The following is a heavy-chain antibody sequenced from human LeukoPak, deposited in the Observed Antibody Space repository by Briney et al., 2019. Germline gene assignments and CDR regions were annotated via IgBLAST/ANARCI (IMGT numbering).Heavy chain of an antibody. D-gene: IGHD1-26*01. CDR3: AKLREWELPDLFDY. CDR2: ISFDGTDA. CDR1: GFTFSSYA. J-gene: IGHJ4*02. V-gene: IGHV3-30*04. Sequence: GGSLRLSCAASGFTFSSYAIHWVRQAPGKGLEWVAVISFDGTDAFYADSVKGRFTISRDNSKNTLYLQMNSLRAEDTAVYYCAKLREWELPDLFDYWGQGTLVTVSS.